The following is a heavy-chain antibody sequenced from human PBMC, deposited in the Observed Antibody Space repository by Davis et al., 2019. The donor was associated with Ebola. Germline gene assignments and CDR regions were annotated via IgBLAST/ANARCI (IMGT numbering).Heavy chain of an antibody. Sequence: PGGSLRLSFAASGFTSSSYGMHWVRQAPGKGLEWVAVISYDGSNKYYADSVKGRFTISRDNSKNTLYLQMNSLRAEDTAVYYCAKDGYCSGGSCSGDAFDIWGQGTMVTVSS. J-gene: IGHJ3*02. CDR2: ISYDGSNK. CDR1: GFTSSSYG. V-gene: IGHV3-30*18. D-gene: IGHD2-15*01. CDR3: AKDGYCSGGSCSGDAFDI.